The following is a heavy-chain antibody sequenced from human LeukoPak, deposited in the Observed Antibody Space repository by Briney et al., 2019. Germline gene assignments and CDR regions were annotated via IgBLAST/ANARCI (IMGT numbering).Heavy chain of an antibody. D-gene: IGHD3-3*01. CDR3: ARAEWSNWYFDL. CDR2: IKEDGSEK. Sequence: GASLRLSCAASGFTFSTYWMSWVRQAPGKGLEWVANIKEDGSEKYYVDSVKGRFTLSRDSAKNSLYLQMNSLRAEDTAVYYCARAEWSNWYFDLWGRGTLVTVSS. V-gene: IGHV3-7*03. CDR1: GFTFSTYW. J-gene: IGHJ2*01.